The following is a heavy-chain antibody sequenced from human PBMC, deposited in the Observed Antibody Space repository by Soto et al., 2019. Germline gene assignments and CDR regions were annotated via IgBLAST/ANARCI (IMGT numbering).Heavy chain of an antibody. J-gene: IGHJ5*02. Sequence: QLQLVQSGAEVKKPGSSVKVSCKASGGTLSTYAVTWVRQAPGQGLEWMGGLIPVLGTTTYAPKFQGRITITADESTDTAYLEVNSLTSEDTAVYYCARVGTPLVTAGWFDPWGQGTLVTVSS. CDR3: ARVGTPLVTAGWFDP. CDR1: GGTLSTYA. CDR2: LIPVLGTT. V-gene: IGHV1-69*01. D-gene: IGHD2-21*02.